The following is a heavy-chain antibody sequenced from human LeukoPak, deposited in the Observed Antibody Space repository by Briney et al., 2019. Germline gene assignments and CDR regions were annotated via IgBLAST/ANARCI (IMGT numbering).Heavy chain of an antibody. CDR2: ISGSGGST. CDR3: AKDIRGLRHHLYYYYYMDV. D-gene: IGHD4-17*01. CDR1: GFTFSSYA. V-gene: IGHV3-23*01. J-gene: IGHJ6*03. Sequence: PGGSLRLSCAGSGFTFSSYAMSWVRQAPGKGLEWVSAISGSGGSTYYADSVKGRFTISRDNSKNTLYLQMNSLRAEDTAVYYCAKDIRGLRHHLYYYYYMDVWGKGTTVTVSS.